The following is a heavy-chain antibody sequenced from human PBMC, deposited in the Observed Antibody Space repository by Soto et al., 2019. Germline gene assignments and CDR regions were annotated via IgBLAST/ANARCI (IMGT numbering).Heavy chain of an antibody. CDR3: TNIELTMVVNWDV. Sequence: VQLVESGGGVVQPGRSLRLSCVASGFTFSGYGLHWARQAPGKGLEWVACISSCGSNKYYADSVKGRFTISRDNSENSIFLQMHSMSSEDSAVYYCTNIELTMVVNWDVWAQGTQFPAS. V-gene: IGHV3-30*18. CDR2: ISSCGSNK. CDR1: GFTFSGYG. D-gene: IGHD3-10*01. J-gene: IGHJ4*02.